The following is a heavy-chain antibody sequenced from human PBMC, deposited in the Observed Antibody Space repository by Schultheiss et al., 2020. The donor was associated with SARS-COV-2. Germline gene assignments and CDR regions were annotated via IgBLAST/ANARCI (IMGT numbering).Heavy chain of an antibody. CDR1: GGSISSGGYY. J-gene: IGHJ6*02. Sequence: SETLSLTCTVSGGSISSGGYYWSWIRQHPGKGLEWIGEINHSGSTNYNPSLKSRVTISVDTSKNQFSLKLSSVTAADTAVYYCARNRTVTGGMDVWGQGTTVTVAS. CDR2: INHSGST. CDR3: ARNRTVTGGMDV. D-gene: IGHD4-11*01. V-gene: IGHV4-31*03.